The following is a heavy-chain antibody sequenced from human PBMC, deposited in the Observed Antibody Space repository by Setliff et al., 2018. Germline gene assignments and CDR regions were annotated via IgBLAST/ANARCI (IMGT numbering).Heavy chain of an antibody. V-gene: IGHV4-59*02. D-gene: IGHD2-15*01. Sequence: SETLSLTCSVSGDSVTSHYWSWVRQPPGRGLEWIGYIFHSGATNYNPSLKSRVTITRDTSASTAYMELSSLRSEDTAVYYCARRRGYCSGGSCSDGWVNWFDPWGQGTLVTVSS. CDR3: ARRRGYCSGGSCSDGWVNWFDP. J-gene: IGHJ5*02. CDR1: GDSVTSHY. CDR2: IFHSGAT.